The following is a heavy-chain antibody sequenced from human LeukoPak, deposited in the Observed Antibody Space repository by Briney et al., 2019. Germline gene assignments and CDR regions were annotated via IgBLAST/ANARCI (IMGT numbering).Heavy chain of an antibody. Sequence: PGGSLRLSCAASGFTVSSNYMSWVRQAPGKGLEWVSVIYSGGSTYYADSVKGRFTISRDNSKNTLYLQMNSLRAEDTAVYYCARDQGNWNIDFWGQGTLVTVSS. CDR2: IYSGGST. D-gene: IGHD1/OR15-1a*01. CDR3: ARDQGNWNIDF. J-gene: IGHJ4*02. V-gene: IGHV3-66*01. CDR1: GFTVSSNY.